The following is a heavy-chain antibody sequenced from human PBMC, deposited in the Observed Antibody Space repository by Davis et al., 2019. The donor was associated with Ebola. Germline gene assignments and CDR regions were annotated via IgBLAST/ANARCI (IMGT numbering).Heavy chain of an antibody. CDR3: ARDFHGSGNDYNWGWFDP. J-gene: IGHJ5*02. CDR1: GFTFRTYS. V-gene: IGHV3-21*01. Sequence: PGGSLRLSCAASGFTFRTYSMNWVRQAPGKGLEWVSSISSSSSYIYYAVSVKGRFTISRDNTKNSLYLQMNSLRGEDTALYYCARDFHGSGNDYNWGWFDPWGQGTLVTVSS. D-gene: IGHD3-10*01. CDR2: ISSSSSYI.